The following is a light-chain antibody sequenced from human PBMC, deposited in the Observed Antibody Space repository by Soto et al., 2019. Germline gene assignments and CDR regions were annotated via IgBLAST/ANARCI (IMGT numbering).Light chain of an antibody. V-gene: IGKV3-11*01. Sequence: EIVLTQSPATLSLSPGERATLSCSASQSVSSYLAWYQQKPGQAPTLLIYDASNRATGIPARFSGSVSGTDFTLTITSLEPQDFAVYYCQQRSNWPRLTFGGATKVEIK. CDR2: DAS. CDR1: QSVSSY. CDR3: QQRSNWPRLT. J-gene: IGKJ4*01.